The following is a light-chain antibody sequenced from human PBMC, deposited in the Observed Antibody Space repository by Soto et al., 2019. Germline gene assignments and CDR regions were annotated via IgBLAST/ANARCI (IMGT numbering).Light chain of an antibody. CDR1: QSISSW. CDR2: DAS. V-gene: IGKV1-5*01. J-gene: IGKJ1*01. Sequence: DIQLTQSPSTLSASVGDRVTSTCRASQSISSWWAXYQQKPGKAPKLLIYDASSLESGVPSRFSGSGSGTDFSLAISRLQPDDIETYYCEQYNRYPKWTSGQGTKV. CDR3: EQYNRYPKWT.